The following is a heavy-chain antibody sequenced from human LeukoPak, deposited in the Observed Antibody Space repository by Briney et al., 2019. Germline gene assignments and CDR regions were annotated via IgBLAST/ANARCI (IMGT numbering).Heavy chain of an antibody. V-gene: IGHV4-39*01. Sequence: SETLSLTCTVSGGSISSSSYYWGWIRQPPGKGLEWLGSIYYSGSTYYNPSLKSRVTISVDTSKNQFSLKLSSVTAADTAVYYCARVTYYDFWSGYSSNFDYWGQGTLVTVSS. J-gene: IGHJ4*02. CDR2: IYYSGST. CDR1: GGSISSSSYY. CDR3: ARVTYYDFWSGYSSNFDY. D-gene: IGHD3-3*01.